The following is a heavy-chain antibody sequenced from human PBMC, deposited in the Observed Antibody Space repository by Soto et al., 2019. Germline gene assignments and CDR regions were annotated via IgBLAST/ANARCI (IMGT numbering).Heavy chain of an antibody. CDR3: ARDRHPRYYYGMDL. V-gene: IGHV1-69*12. J-gene: IGHJ6*02. CDR1: GGTFSSYA. CDR2: IIPIFGTA. Sequence: QVQLVQSGAEVKKPGSSVKVSCKASGGTFSSYAISWVRQAPGQGLEWMGGIIPIFGTANYAQKFQGRVTITADESTNKAYMELSSLRSEETAGYYCARDRHPRYYYGMDLWGQGTTVTVSS.